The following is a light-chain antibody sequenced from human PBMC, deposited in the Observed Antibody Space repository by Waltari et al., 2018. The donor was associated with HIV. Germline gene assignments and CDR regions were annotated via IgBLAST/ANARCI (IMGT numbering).Light chain of an antibody. CDR1: QSVYIN. CDR2: GAS. V-gene: IGKV3-15*01. J-gene: IGKJ4*01. CDR3: QQYNTWPLS. Sequence: EIVMKQSPATLSVSPGERATLSCKASQSVYINLAWYQQKPGQVPRLLIYGASTRATGFPARFSGSGSGTDFTLTISSLQSEDFAIYYCQQYNTWPLSFGGGTKVEIK.